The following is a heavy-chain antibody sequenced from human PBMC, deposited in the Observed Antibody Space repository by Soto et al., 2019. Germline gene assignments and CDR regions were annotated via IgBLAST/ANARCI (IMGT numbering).Heavy chain of an antibody. Sequence: PGGSLRLSCAASGFTFSSYAIHWVRQAPGKGLEWVAVXSYXXSXXXXXDXXXGRFNISRDNAKNTLYLQMNNLRAEDTAVYYCAKVIGELLNDAFDIWGQGTMVTVSS. J-gene: IGHJ3*02. D-gene: IGHD1-26*01. CDR3: AKVIGELLNDAFDI. CDR1: GFTFSSYA. V-gene: IGHV3-30-3*01. CDR2: XSYXXSXX.